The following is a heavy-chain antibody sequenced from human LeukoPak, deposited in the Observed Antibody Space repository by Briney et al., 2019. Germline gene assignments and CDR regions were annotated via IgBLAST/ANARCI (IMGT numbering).Heavy chain of an antibody. J-gene: IGHJ4*02. V-gene: IGHV4-59*04. Sequence: PSETLSLTCTVSGASISSYYWSWIRQPPGKGLEWIGSVYHRGITYYNSSLKSRITMSLDTSMNQFSLKLRSVTAADTAIYYCARAEVTTSSLDSWGQGTLVTVSS. CDR3: ARAEVTTSSLDS. D-gene: IGHD4-17*01. CDR2: VYHRGIT. CDR1: GASISSYY.